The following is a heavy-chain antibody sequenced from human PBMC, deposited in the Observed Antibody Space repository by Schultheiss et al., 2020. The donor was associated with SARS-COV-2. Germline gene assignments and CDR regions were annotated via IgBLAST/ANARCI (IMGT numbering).Heavy chain of an antibody. D-gene: IGHD6-19*01. CDR3: AKDPRGYDSSGWYYFDY. J-gene: IGHJ4*02. CDR1: GFTFSSYA. V-gene: IGHV3-23*01. Sequence: GGSLRLSCAASGFTFSSYAMSWVRQAPGKGLEWVSAISGSGGSTYYADSVKGRFTISRDNSKNTLYLQMNSLRAEDTAVYYCAKDPRGYDSSGWYYFDYWGQGTLVTVSS. CDR2: ISGSGGST.